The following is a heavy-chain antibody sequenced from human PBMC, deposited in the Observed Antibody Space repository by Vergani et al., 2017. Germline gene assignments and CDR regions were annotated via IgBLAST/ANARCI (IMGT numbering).Heavy chain of an antibody. J-gene: IGHJ4*02. Sequence: EVQLVESGGGLVQPGGSLRLSCAASGFTFSSYWMSWVRQAPGKGLEWVANIKQDGSEKYYVDSVKGRFTISRDNAKNSLYLQMNSLRAEDTAVYYCAREVGYSSSGNFDYWGQGTLVTVSS. CDR1: GFTFSSYW. V-gene: IGHV3-7*03. CDR3: AREVGYSSSGNFDY. D-gene: IGHD6-13*01. CDR2: IKQDGSEK.